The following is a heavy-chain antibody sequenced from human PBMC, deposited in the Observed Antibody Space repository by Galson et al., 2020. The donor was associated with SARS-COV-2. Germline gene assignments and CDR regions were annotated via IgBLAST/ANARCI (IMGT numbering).Heavy chain of an antibody. J-gene: IGHJ4*02. CDR1: GDSISSDY. CDR3: AKLPGDSDY. V-gene: IGHV4-4*09. CDR2: IYNIGSS. Sequence: ETSETLSLTCTVSGDSISSDYWSWIRQPPGKGLEWIGYIYNIGSSNYNPSLKGRVTISADTSKNQFSLKLASVTAADTAVYYCAKLPGDSDYWGQGTLVTVSS.